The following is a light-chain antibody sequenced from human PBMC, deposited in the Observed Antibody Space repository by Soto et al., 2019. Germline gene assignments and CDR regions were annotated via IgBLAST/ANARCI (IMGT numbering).Light chain of an antibody. J-gene: IGLJ2*01. CDR2: DVT. CDR3: SSYTSTNTLV. V-gene: IGLV2-14*01. Sequence: QSALTQPASVSGSPGQSITISCTGTRSDVGGYNFVSWYQQHPGKVPKLLSYDVTHRPSGVSNRFSASKSANTASLTISGLQAEDEADYYCSSYTSTNTLVFGGGTKVTVL. CDR1: RSDVGGYNF.